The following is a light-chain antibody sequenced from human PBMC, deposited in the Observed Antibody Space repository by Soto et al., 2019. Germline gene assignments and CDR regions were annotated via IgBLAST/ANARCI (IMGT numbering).Light chain of an antibody. CDR3: AAWDDSLSGVV. CDR2: RNN. CDR1: SSNIGSNY. J-gene: IGLJ2*01. V-gene: IGLV1-47*01. Sequence: QSVLTQPPSASGTPGQRVTISCSGSSSNIGSNYVFWYKHLPGTAPKLLIYRNNQRPSGVPDRFSGSKSGTSASLAISGLRSEDETDYYCAAWDDSLSGVVFGGGTQLT.